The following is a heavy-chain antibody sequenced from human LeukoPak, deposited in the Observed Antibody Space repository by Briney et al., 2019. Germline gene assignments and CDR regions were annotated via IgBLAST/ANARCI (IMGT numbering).Heavy chain of an antibody. CDR1: GGSISSYY. CDR2: IYYSGST. V-gene: IGHV4-59*01. D-gene: IGHD3-16*02. J-gene: IGHJ4*02. Sequence: PSETLSLTCTVSGGSISSYYWSWIRQPPGKGLEWIGYIYYSGSTNYNPSLKSRVTISVDTSKNQFSLKLSSVTAADTAVYYCARESYYDHVWGSYRYVDYWGQGTLVTVSS. CDR3: ARESYYDHVWGSYRYVDY.